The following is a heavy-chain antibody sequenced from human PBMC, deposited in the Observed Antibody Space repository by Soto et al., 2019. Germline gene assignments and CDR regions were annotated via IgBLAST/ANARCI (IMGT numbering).Heavy chain of an antibody. D-gene: IGHD2-2*01. Sequence: SVKVSCKASGYTFTGYYMHWVRQAPGQGLEWMGGIIPIFGTANYAQKFQGRVTITADKSTSTAYMELSSLRSEDTAVYYCARVRIVVVPAAIPYYGMDVWGQGTTVTVSS. J-gene: IGHJ6*02. CDR3: ARVRIVVVPAAIPYYGMDV. V-gene: IGHV1-69*06. CDR2: IIPIFGTA. CDR1: GYTFTGYY.